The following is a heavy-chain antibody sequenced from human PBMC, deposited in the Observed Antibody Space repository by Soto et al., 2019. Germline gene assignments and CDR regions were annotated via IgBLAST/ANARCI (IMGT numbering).Heavy chain of an antibody. J-gene: IGHJ4*02. CDR3: ASLSYTYEISGYFDY. D-gene: IGHD3-22*01. V-gene: IGHV1-69*06. CDR2: IVPFFGTA. Sequence: SVKVSCKASGGTFSSSVISWVRQAPGRGLEWMGGIVPFFGTANYALNFQGRVTITADKSTSTVYMDLSNLRSDDTAVYYCASLSYTYEISGYFDYWGQGTLVTVSS. CDR1: GGTFSSSV.